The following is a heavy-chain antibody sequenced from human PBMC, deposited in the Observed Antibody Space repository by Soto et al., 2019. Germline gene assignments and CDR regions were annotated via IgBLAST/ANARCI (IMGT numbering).Heavy chain of an antibody. Sequence: PGGSLRLSCAASGFTFSSYAMSWVRQAPGKGLEWVAVISYDGSNKYYADSVKGRFTISRDNSKNTLYLQMNSLRAEDTAVYYCAKGTKGIAVAGTDYWGQGTLVTVSS. D-gene: IGHD6-19*01. J-gene: IGHJ4*02. V-gene: IGHV3-30*18. CDR1: GFTFSSYA. CDR2: ISYDGSNK. CDR3: AKGTKGIAVAGTDY.